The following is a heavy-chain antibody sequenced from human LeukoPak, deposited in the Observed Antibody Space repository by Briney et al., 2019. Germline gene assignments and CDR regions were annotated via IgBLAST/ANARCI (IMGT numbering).Heavy chain of an antibody. CDR3: ARAIYSSGSPSFFDY. CDR1: GGTFSSYA. J-gene: IGHJ4*02. Sequence: SVKVSCKASGGTFSSYAISWVRQAPGQGLEWMGRIIPILGIANYAQKFQGRVTITADKSTSTAYMELSSLRSEDTAVYYCARAIYSSGSPSFFDYWGQGTLVTVSS. D-gene: IGHD6-19*01. CDR2: IIPILGIA. V-gene: IGHV1-69*04.